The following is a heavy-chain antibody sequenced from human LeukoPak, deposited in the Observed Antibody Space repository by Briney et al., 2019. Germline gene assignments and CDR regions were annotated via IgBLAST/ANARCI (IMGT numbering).Heavy chain of an antibody. CDR3: ARARSYLDWLDP. CDR1: GGSISSDY. Sequence: SETLSLTRTVSGGSISSDYWSWIRQPPGKGLEWIGYIYYSGSTKYNPSLKSRVTISVDTSKNQFSLKLSSVTAADTAVYYCARARSYLDWLDPWGQGTVVTVSS. D-gene: IGHD2-2*03. V-gene: IGHV4-59*01. J-gene: IGHJ5*02. CDR2: IYYSGST.